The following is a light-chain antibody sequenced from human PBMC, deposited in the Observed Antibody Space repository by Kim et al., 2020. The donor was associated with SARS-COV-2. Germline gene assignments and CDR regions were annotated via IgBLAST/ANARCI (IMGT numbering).Light chain of an antibody. CDR2: DAS. Sequence: DIQMTQSPSQLSASIGDTVTMTCRASQTIGKSVNWYQQKPGRAPNIVIFDASSLETGVPSRFSGSVSGVDFTLTISSLQPDDLGTYYCQQSFTTPLTFGQGTRLDIK. CDR3: QQSFTTPLT. V-gene: IGKV1-39*01. CDR1: QTIGKS. J-gene: IGKJ5*01.